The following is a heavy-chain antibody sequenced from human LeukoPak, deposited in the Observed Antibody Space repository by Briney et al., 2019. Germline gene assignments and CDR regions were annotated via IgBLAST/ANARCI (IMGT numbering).Heavy chain of an antibody. CDR3: ARGTLIAVAGSSDAFDI. V-gene: IGHV1-69*05. Sequence: SVKASCKASGGTFSSYAISWVRQAPGQGLEWMGGIIPIFGTANYAQKFQGRVTITRNTSISTAYMELSSLRSEDTAVYYCARGTLIAVAGSSDAFDIWGQGTMVTVSS. CDR1: GGTFSSYA. D-gene: IGHD6-19*01. CDR2: IIPIFGTA. J-gene: IGHJ3*02.